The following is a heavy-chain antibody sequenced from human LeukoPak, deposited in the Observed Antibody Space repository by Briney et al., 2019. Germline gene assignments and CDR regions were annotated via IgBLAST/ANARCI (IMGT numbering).Heavy chain of an antibody. CDR3: ARGLHYDYVWGTYRNYYFEY. CDR2: INPNIGVT. J-gene: IGHJ4*02. CDR1: GYTFTGYY. Sequence: GASVKVSCKASGYTFTGYYLHWVRQAPGQGLEWMGWINPNIGVTDYAQNFQGRFTMTRDTSINTAYMELSIPRSDDTAVYYCARGLHYDYVWGTYRNYYFEYWGQGTLLTVSS. V-gene: IGHV1-2*02. D-gene: IGHD3-16*02.